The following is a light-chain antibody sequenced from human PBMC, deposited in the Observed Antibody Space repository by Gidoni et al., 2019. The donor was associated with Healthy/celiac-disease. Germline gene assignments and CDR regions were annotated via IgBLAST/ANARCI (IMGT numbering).Light chain of an antibody. CDR1: QSISSW. J-gene: IGKJ1*01. V-gene: IGKV1-5*03. CDR3: QQYKSYSRT. CDR2: KAS. Sequence: DIQMTQSPSTLSASVGDRVTITCRASQSISSWLAWYQQKPGKAPKLLIYKASSLESGVPSRFSGSGSGTEFTLTISSLQPDDFATYYCQQYKSYSRTFGQGDQGGNQT.